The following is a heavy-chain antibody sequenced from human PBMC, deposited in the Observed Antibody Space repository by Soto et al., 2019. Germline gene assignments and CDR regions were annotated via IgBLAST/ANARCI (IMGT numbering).Heavy chain of an antibody. CDR3: ARPNLNSGYQDYYFDY. CDR1: GGSISSSSYY. CDR2: IYYSGST. D-gene: IGHD5-12*01. J-gene: IGHJ4*02. V-gene: IGHV4-39*01. Sequence: SETLSLTCTVSGGSISSSSYYWGWIRQPPGKGLEWIGSIYYSGSTYYNPSLKSRVTISVDTSKNQFSLKLSSVTAADTAVYYCARPNLNSGYQDYYFDYWGQGTLVTVSS.